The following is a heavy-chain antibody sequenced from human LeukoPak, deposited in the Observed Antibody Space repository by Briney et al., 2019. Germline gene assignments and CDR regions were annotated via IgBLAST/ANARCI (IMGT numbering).Heavy chain of an antibody. Sequence: VASVKVSCKASVYTFTGYYMHWVRQAPGQGLEWMGWINPNSGGTNYAQKFQGRVTMTRDTSISTAYMELSRLRSDDTAVYYCARDNSAPPVLMFDPWGQGTLVTVSS. CDR1: VYTFTGYY. V-gene: IGHV1-2*02. J-gene: IGHJ5*02. CDR3: ARDNSAPPVLMFDP. D-gene: IGHD2/OR15-2a*01. CDR2: INPNSGGT.